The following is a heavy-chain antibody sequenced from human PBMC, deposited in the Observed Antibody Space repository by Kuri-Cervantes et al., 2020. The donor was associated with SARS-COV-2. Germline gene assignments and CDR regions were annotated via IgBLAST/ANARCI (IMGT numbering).Heavy chain of an antibody. D-gene: IGHD6-19*01. CDR2: ISSSSSYI. Sequence: GESLKISCAASGFTFSSYSMNWVRQAPGKGLEWVSSISSSSSYIYYADSVKGRFTISRDNSKNTLYLQMNSLRAEDTAVYYCAREPIAVAGIFFDYWGQGTLVTVSS. J-gene: IGHJ4*02. CDR3: AREPIAVAGIFFDY. CDR1: GFTFSSYS. V-gene: IGHV3-21*01.